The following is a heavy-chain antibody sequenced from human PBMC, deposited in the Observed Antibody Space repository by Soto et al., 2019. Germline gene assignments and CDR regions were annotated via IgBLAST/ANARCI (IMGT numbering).Heavy chain of an antibody. CDR1: GGSFSGYY. D-gene: IGHD3-9*01. Sequence: KPSETLSLTCAVYGGSFSGYYWSWIRQPPGKGLEWIGEINHSGSTNYNPSLKSRVTISVDTSKNQFSLKLSSVTAADTAVYYCARNPPRPVAYYDILTGQSRGAFDIWGQGTMVTVSS. J-gene: IGHJ3*02. CDR3: ARNPPRPVAYYDILTGQSRGAFDI. V-gene: IGHV4-34*01. CDR2: INHSGST.